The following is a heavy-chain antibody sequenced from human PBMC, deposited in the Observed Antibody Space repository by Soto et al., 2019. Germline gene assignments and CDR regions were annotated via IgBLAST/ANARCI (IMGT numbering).Heavy chain of an antibody. Sequence: GESLKISCKGSGYRFTSYWISWVRQMPGKGLEWMGRIDPSDSYTNYSPSFQGHVTISADKSISTAYLQWSSLKASDTAMYYCARLRESSSSGPHKDFDYWRQRTLVTVSS. J-gene: IGHJ4*02. D-gene: IGHD6-6*01. CDR2: IDPSDSYT. CDR3: ARLRESSSSGPHKDFDY. V-gene: IGHV5-10-1*01. CDR1: GYRFTSYW.